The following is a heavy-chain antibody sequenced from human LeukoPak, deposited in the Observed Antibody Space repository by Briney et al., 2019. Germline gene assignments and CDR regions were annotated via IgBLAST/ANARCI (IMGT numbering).Heavy chain of an antibody. Sequence: ASVKVSCKASGGTFSSYAISWVRQAPGQGLEWMGGTISIFGTANYAQKFQGRVTITTDESTSTAYMELSSLRSEDTAVYYCARGLGYCSSTSCFDAFDIWGQGTMVTVSS. J-gene: IGHJ3*02. CDR3: ARGLGYCSSTSCFDAFDI. D-gene: IGHD2-2*01. CDR2: TISIFGTA. CDR1: GGTFSSYA. V-gene: IGHV1-69*05.